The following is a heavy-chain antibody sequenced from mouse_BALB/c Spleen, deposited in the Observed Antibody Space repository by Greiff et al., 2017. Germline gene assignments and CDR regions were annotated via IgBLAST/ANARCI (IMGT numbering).Heavy chain of an antibody. J-gene: IGHJ3*01. Sequence: VQLQESGPGLVAPSQSLSITCTVSGFSLTSYGVHWVRQPPGKGLEWLGVIWAGGSTNYNSALMSRLSISKDNSKSQVFLKMNSLQTDDTAMYYCARGLGDGYPWFAYWGQGTLVTVSA. D-gene: IGHD2-3*01. CDR3: ARGLGDGYPWFAY. CDR1: GFSLTSYG. CDR2: IWAGGST. V-gene: IGHV2-9*02.